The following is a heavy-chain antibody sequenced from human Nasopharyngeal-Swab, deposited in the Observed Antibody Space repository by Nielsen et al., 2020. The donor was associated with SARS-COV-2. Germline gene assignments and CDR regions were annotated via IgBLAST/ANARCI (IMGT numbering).Heavy chain of an antibody. D-gene: IGHD6-6*01. CDR2: IYPGDSDT. J-gene: IGHJ6*02. Sequence: VRQMPGKGLEWMGIIYPGDSDTRYSPSFQGQVTISADKSISTAYLQWSSLKASDTAMYYCASSPYSSSVYYDYGMDVWGQGTTVTVSS. CDR3: ASSPYSSSVYYDYGMDV. V-gene: IGHV5-51*01.